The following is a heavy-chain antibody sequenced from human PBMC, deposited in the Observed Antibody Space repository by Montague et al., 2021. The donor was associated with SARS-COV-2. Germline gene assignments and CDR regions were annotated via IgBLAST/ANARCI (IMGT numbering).Heavy chain of an antibody. CDR2: IFCSGDS. CDR3: VRGGTMTVVVFDY. V-gene: IGHV4-4*02. D-gene: IGHD3-22*01. CDR1: GDSISNSNW. J-gene: IGHJ4*02. Sequence: SETLSLTCTVSGDSISNSNWWTWVRQSPGRGLEWIGEIFCSGDSNYNPSLKSRVTMSVDMSRNQFSLSLSNVTAADTAIYYCVRGGTMTVVVFDYWGQGTLVTVSS.